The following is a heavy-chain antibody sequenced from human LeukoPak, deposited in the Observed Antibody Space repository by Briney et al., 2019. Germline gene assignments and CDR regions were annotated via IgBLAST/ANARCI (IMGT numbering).Heavy chain of an antibody. CDR2: ISGSGGST. D-gene: IGHD6-19*01. J-gene: IGHJ4*02. CDR1: GFTFSSYA. CDR3: ATKVVGTSHYSH. Sequence: GGSLRLSCAASGFTFSSYAMSWVRQAPGKGLEWVSGISGSGGSTHYADSVKDRFTISRDNAKHSLYLQMNSLRVEDTAVYYCATKVVGTSHYSHWGQGTLVTVSS. V-gene: IGHV3-23*01.